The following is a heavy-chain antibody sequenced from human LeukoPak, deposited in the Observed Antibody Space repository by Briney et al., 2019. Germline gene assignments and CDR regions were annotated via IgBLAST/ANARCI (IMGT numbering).Heavy chain of an antibody. CDR2: IKQDGSEK. V-gene: IGHV3-7*04. CDR1: GFTFSSYW. J-gene: IGHJ4*02. CDR3: ARATDSRIAAAGIY. D-gene: IGHD6-13*01. Sequence: GVSLRLSCAASGFTFSSYWMSWVRQAPGKGLECVANIKQDGSEKYYVDSVKGRFTISRDNAKNSLYLQMNSLRAEDTAVYYCARATDSRIAAAGIYWGQGTLVTVSS.